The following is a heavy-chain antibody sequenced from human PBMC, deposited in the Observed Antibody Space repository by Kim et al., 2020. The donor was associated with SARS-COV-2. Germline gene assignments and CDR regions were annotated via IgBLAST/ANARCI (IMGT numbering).Heavy chain of an antibody. J-gene: IGHJ6*02. V-gene: IGHV1-18*01. Sequence: ASVKVSCKASGYTFTSYGISWVRQAPGQGLEWMGWISAYNGNTNYAQKLQGRVTMTTDTSTSTAYMELRSLRSDDTAVYYCATLGDFWSGQKVGGYYYYGMDVWGQGTTVTVSS. CDR2: ISAYNGNT. CDR1: GYTFTSYG. D-gene: IGHD3-3*01. CDR3: ATLGDFWSGQKVGGYYYYGMDV.